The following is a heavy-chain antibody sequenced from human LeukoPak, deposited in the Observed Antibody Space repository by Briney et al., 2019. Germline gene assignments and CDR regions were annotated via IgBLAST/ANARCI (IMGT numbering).Heavy chain of an antibody. V-gene: IGHV4-59*01. CDR1: GGSISSYY. CDR3: ARDHCSGGSCYWSWFDP. Sequence: SETLSLTCTVSGGSISSYYWSWIRQPPGKGLEWIGYIYYSGSTNYNSSLKSRVTISVDTSKNQFSLKLSSVTAADTAVYYCARDHCSGGSCYWSWFDPWGQGTLVTVSS. J-gene: IGHJ5*02. D-gene: IGHD2-15*01. CDR2: IYYSGST.